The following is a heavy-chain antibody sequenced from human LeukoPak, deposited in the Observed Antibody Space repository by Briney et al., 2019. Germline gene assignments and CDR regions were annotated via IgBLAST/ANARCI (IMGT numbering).Heavy chain of an antibody. J-gene: IGHJ3*02. V-gene: IGHV3-20*04. CDR3: ARKWLSNAFDI. CDR1: GFTFDDYG. CDR2: INWNGGRT. Sequence: GGSLRLSCAASGFTFDDYGMSWVRQAPGKGLEWVSGINWNGGRTGYADSVKGRFTIFRDNAKKSLYLQMNSLRAEDTALYYCARKWLSNAFDIWGQGTMVTVSS. D-gene: IGHD5-12*01.